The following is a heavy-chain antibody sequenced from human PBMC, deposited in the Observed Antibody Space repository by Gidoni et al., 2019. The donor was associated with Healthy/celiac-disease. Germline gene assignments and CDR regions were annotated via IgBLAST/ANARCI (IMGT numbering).Heavy chain of an antibody. J-gene: IGHJ4*02. D-gene: IGHD6-19*01. V-gene: IGHV3-23*01. Sequence: EVQLLESGGGLVQPGGSLRLSCAASGFTFSSYAMSWVRQATGKGLEWVSAISGSGGSTYYADSVKGRFTIFRDNSKNTLYLQMNSLRAEDTAVYYCAKAPVAGLRGHFDYWGQGTLVTVSS. CDR1: GFTFSSYA. CDR2: ISGSGGST. CDR3: AKAPVAGLRGHFDY.